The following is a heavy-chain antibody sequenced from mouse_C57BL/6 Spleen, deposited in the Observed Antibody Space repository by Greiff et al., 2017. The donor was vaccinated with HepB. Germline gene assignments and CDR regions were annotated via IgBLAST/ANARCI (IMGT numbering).Heavy chain of an antibody. Sequence: QVQLQQPGAELVRPGTSVKLSCKASGYTFTSYWMHWVKQRPGQGLEWIGVIDPSDSYTNYNQKFKGKATLTVDTSSSTAYMQLSSLTSEDSAVYYCAREGNSNLPFDYWGQGTTLTVSS. CDR3: AREGNSNLPFDY. CDR1: GYTFTSYW. J-gene: IGHJ2*01. D-gene: IGHD2-5*01. CDR2: IDPSDSYT. V-gene: IGHV1-59*01.